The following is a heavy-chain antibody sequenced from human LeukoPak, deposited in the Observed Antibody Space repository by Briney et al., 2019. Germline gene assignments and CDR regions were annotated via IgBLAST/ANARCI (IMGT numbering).Heavy chain of an antibody. CDR2: INHRRST. Sequence: SETLSLTCAVYGGSFSGYYWSWIRQPPGKGLEWIGEINHRRSTNYNPSLKSRVTMSVDTSKNQFSLNLRTATAADTAVYYCARIEAVTRGYNHAYYFDYWGQGTLVTVSS. CDR3: ARIEAVTRGYNHAYYFDY. CDR1: GGSFSGYY. D-gene: IGHD5-18*01. J-gene: IGHJ4*02. V-gene: IGHV4-34*01.